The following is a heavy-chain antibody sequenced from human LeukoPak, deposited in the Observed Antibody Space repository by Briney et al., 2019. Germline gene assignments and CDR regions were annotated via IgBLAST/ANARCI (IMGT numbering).Heavy chain of an antibody. CDR2: INPNSGGT. V-gene: IGHV1-2*02. J-gene: IGHJ5*02. CDR3: ARAVLLWFGELFDWFDP. D-gene: IGHD3-10*01. CDR1: GYTFTGYY. Sequence: ALVKVSCKASGYTFTGYYMHWVRQAPGQGLEWMGWINPNSGGTNYAQKFQGRVTMTRDTSISTAYMELSRLRSDDTAVYYCARAVLLWFGELFDWFDPWGQGTLVTVSS.